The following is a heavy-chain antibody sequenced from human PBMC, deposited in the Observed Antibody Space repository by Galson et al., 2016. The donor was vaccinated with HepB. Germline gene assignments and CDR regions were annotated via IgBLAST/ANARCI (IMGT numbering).Heavy chain of an antibody. V-gene: IGHV4-30-4*01. Sequence: LSLTCTVSGGSISSGDYCWSWIRQPPGKGLEWIGYIYYSGSTYHSPSLKSRVTISVDTSKNQFSLKLNSVTAADTAVYYCARGSAFGGVDNWGQGTLVTVSS. D-gene: IGHD3-16*01. CDR2: IYYSGST. CDR1: GGSISSGDYC. CDR3: ARGSAFGGVDN. J-gene: IGHJ4*02.